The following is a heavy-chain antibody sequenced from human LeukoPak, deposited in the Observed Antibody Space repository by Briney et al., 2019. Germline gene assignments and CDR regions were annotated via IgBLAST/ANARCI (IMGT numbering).Heavy chain of an antibody. D-gene: IGHD1-1*01. CDR2: IYYSGST. CDR3: ARIRQLGHAFDI. CDR1: GGSISSSSYY. J-gene: IGHJ3*02. V-gene: IGHV4-39*01. Sequence: SETLSLTCTVSGGSISSSSYYWGWIRQPPGKGLEWIGSIYYSGSTYYNPSLKSRVTISVDTSKNQFSLKLSSVTAADTAVYYCARIRQLGHAFDIWGQGTMVTVSS.